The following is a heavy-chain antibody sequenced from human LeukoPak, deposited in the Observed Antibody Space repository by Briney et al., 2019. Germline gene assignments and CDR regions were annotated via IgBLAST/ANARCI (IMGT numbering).Heavy chain of an antibody. CDR2: INHSGNA. D-gene: IGHD3-22*01. J-gene: IGHJ6*01. CDR3: ARWLLGELEGGDY. CDR1: GGSFSGYY. V-gene: IGHV4-34*01. Sequence: SETLSLTCAVYGGSFSGYYWSWIRQPPGKGLEWIGEINHSGNANYNPSLESRVTISADTSKNQFSLKLSSVTAADTAVYYCARWLLGELEGGDYWGRGTTVTVSS.